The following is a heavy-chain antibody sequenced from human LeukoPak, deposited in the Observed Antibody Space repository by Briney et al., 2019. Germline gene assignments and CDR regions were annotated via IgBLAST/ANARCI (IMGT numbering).Heavy chain of an antibody. D-gene: IGHD6-25*01. CDR3: GRSVMTAASAIDY. J-gene: IGHJ4*02. Sequence: PGGSLRLSCVASGFSFSDHYMTWIRQAPGKGLEWVSYIRGDGGRTYYGDSVKGRFTISRDNAKRSVDLQMNSLRADDTAIYYCGRSVMTAASAIDYWGLGTLVTVSS. CDR1: GFSFSDHY. CDR2: IRGDGGRT. V-gene: IGHV3-11*01.